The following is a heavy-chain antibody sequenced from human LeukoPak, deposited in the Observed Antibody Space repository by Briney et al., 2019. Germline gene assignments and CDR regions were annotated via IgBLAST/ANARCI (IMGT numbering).Heavy chain of an antibody. CDR3: ASEIIFGSSDY. D-gene: IGHD3-3*01. V-gene: IGHV3-30*04. CDR2: ISYDGSNK. Sequence: PGGSLRLSCAASGFTFSSYAMHWVRQAPGKGLEWVAVISYDGSNKYYADSVKGRFTISRDNYKNTLYLQMNSLRAEDTAVYYCASEIIFGSSDYWGQGTLVTVSS. J-gene: IGHJ4*02. CDR1: GFTFSSYA.